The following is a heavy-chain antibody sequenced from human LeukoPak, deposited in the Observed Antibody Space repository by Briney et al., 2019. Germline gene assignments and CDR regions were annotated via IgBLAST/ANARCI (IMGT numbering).Heavy chain of an antibody. Sequence: SETLSLTCAVYGGSFSGYYWSWIRQPPGKGLEWIGEINHSGSTNYNPSLKSRVTISVDTSKNQFSLKLSSVAAADTAVYYCARHEATTRNFDYWGQGTLVTVSS. CDR3: ARHEATTRNFDY. V-gene: IGHV4-34*01. J-gene: IGHJ4*02. D-gene: IGHD1-14*01. CDR2: INHSGST. CDR1: GGSFSGYY.